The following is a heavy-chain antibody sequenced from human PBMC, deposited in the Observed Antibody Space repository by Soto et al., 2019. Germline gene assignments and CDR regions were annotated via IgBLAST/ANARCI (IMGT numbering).Heavy chain of an antibody. CDR3: ARSGSYYDSRAFDI. J-gene: IGHJ3*02. CDR2: MHTSGSS. D-gene: IGHD1-26*01. V-gene: IGHV4-4*07. Sequence: PSETLSLTCTDSGGSITSYYWSWIRQPAGKGLEWIGRMHTSGSSNYNPSLKSRVTMSVDTSKNQFSLKLSSVTAADTAVYYCARSGSYYDSRAFDIWGQGTMVTVS. CDR1: GGSITSYY.